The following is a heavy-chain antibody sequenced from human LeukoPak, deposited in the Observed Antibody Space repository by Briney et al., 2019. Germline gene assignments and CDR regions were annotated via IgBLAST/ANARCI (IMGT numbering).Heavy chain of an antibody. V-gene: IGHV3-23*01. CDR3: AKETEWLVRKYYFDY. CDR1: GFTFSSYA. CDR2: ISGSGGST. Sequence: TGGSLRLSCAASGFTFSSYAMSWVRQAPGKGLEWISAISGSGGSTYYADSVKGRFTISRDNSKNTLYLQMNSLRAEDTAVYYCAKETEWLVRKYYFDYWGQGTLVTVSS. D-gene: IGHD6-19*01. J-gene: IGHJ4*02.